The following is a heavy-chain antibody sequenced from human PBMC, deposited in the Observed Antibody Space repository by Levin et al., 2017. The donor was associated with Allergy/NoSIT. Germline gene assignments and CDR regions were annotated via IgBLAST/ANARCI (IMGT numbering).Heavy chain of an antibody. D-gene: IGHD3-22*01. CDR1: GYTFTGYY. V-gene: IGHV1-2*02. Sequence: ASVKVSCKASGYTFTGYYMHWVRQAPGQGLEWMGWINPNSGGTNYAQKFQGRVTMTRDTSISTAYMELSRLRSDDTAVYYCARDLRPYYDSSGYATPDYWGQGTLVTVSS. CDR2: INPNSGGT. J-gene: IGHJ4*02. CDR3: ARDLRPYYDSSGYATPDY.